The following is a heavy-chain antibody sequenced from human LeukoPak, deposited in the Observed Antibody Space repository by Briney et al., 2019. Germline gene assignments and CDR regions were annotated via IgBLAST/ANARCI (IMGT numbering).Heavy chain of an antibody. CDR2: ILYDGSNK. J-gene: IGHJ4*02. CDR3: ARSRSGFGDPDY. Sequence: GGSLRLSCAASGFTFSSYGMHWVRQAPGKGLEWVAVILYDGSNKYYADSVKGRFTMSRDNSKNTLYLQMNSLRAEDTAVYYCARSRSGFGDPDYWGQGTLVTVSS. D-gene: IGHD3-10*01. V-gene: IGHV3-30*03. CDR1: GFTFSSYG.